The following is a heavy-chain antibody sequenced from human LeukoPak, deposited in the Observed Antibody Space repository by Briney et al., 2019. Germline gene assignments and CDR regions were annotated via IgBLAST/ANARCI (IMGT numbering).Heavy chain of an antibody. CDR1: GFTFSSYA. V-gene: IGHV3-23*01. Sequence: GGSLRLSCAASGFTFSSYAMSWVRQAPGKGLEWVSAISGSGGSTYYADSVKGRFTISRDNSKNTLYLQMNSLRAEDTAVYYCAKAHPDTYSSSWYAHFDCWGQGTLVTVSS. CDR2: ISGSGGST. CDR3: AKAHPDTYSSSWYAHFDC. D-gene: IGHD6-13*01. J-gene: IGHJ4*02.